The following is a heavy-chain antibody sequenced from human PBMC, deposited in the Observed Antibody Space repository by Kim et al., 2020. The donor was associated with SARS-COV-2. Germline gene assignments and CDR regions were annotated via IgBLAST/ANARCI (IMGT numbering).Heavy chain of an antibody. D-gene: IGHD6-19*01. J-gene: IGHJ3*02. CDR3: AREFEYSSGWSIDAFDI. V-gene: IGHV3-21*01. Sequence: VKGRFTISRDNAKNSLYLQMNSLRAEDTAVYYCAREFEYSSGWSIDAFDIWGQGTMVTVSS.